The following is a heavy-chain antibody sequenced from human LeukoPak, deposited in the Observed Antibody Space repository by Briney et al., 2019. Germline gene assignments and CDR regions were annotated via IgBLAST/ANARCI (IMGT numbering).Heavy chain of an antibody. CDR1: GFTFSSYW. J-gene: IGHJ3*02. D-gene: IGHD4-17*01. Sequence: PGGSLRLSCAASGFTFSSYWMSWVRQAPGKGLEWVANIKQDGSEKYYVDSVKGRFTISRDNAKNSLYLQMNSLRAEDTAVYYCARKARSVTTRGAFDIWGQGTMVTVSS. V-gene: IGHV3-7*01. CDR2: IKQDGSEK. CDR3: ARKARSVTTRGAFDI.